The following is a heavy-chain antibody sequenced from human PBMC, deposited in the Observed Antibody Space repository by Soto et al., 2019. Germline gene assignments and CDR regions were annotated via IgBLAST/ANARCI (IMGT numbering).Heavy chain of an antibody. Sequence: GGSLRLSCAASGFTFSDYYMSWIRQAPGKGLEWVSYISSSGSTIYYADSVKGRFTISRDNAKNSLYLQMNSLRAEDTAVYYCARDTLDYGDYDSRTHYYYYYMDVWGKGTTVTVSS. V-gene: IGHV3-11*01. CDR3: ARDTLDYGDYDSRTHYYYYYMDV. CDR1: GFTFSDYY. CDR2: ISSSGSTI. J-gene: IGHJ6*03. D-gene: IGHD4-17*01.